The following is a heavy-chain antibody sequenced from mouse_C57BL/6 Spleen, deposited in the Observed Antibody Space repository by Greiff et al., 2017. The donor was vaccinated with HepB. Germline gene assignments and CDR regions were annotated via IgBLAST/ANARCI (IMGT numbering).Heavy chain of an antibody. CDR1: GYTFTDYE. CDR2: IDPETGGT. J-gene: IGHJ3*01. D-gene: IGHD1-2*01. CDR3: TRDYYGFAY. Sequence: VQLVESGAELVRPGASVTLSCKASGYTFTDYEMHWVKQTPVHGLEWIGAIDPETGGTAYNQKFKGKAILTADKSSSTAYMELRSLTSEDSAVYYCTRDYYGFAYWGQGTLVTVSA. V-gene: IGHV1-15*01.